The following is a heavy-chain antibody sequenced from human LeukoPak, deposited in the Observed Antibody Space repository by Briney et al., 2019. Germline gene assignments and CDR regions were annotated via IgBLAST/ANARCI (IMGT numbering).Heavy chain of an antibody. CDR2: IYTSGST. Sequence: SETLSFTCTVSGGSIISGSYYWSWIRQPAGKGLEWIGRIYTSGSTNYNPSLKSRVTISVDTSKNQFSLKLSSVTAADTAVYYCARLKHWLGLDYWGQGTLVTVSS. CDR1: GGSIISGSYY. D-gene: IGHD6-19*01. CDR3: ARLKHWLGLDY. J-gene: IGHJ4*02. V-gene: IGHV4-61*02.